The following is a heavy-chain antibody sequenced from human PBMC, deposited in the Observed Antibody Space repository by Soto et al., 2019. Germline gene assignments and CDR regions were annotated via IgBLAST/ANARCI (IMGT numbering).Heavy chain of an antibody. V-gene: IGHV3-23*01. CDR2: ISGSGGTS. Sequence: VELSESGGGLVQPGGSLRLSCAASGFNFRSYAMSWVRRAPGKGLEWVSAISGSGGTSYFADSVRGRFTISRDNSKNTSYLQLSSLRVEDPAEYFCAKGRGSSWTIDYWGHGTLVTVSS. CDR3: AKGRGSSWTIDY. J-gene: IGHJ4*01. CDR1: GFNFRSYA. D-gene: IGHD6-13*01.